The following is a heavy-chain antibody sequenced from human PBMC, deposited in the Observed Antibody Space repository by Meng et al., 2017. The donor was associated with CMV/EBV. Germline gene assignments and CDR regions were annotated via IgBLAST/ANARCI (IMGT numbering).Heavy chain of an antibody. V-gene: IGHV3-49*04. CDR2: IRSKAYGGTT. J-gene: IGHJ5*02. Sequence: GGSLRLSCTASGFTFGDYAMGWVRQAPGKGLEWVGFIRSKAYGGTTEYAASVKGRFTISRDDSKSIAYLQMNSLKTEDTAVYYCTANSGYSSSWFPGWFDPWGQGTLVTVS. D-gene: IGHD6-13*01. CDR3: TANSGYSSSWFPGWFDP. CDR1: GFTFGDYA.